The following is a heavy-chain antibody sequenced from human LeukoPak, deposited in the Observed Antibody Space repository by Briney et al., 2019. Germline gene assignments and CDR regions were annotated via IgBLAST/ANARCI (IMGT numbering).Heavy chain of an antibody. J-gene: IGHJ6*03. CDR2: INQDESEK. Sequence: GGSLRLSCAASGFTFSSYWMNWVRQAPGKGLEWVANINQDESEKYYVDSVKGRFTISRDNSKNTLYLQMNSLRAEDTAVYYCAKDSGWGTSAADTYYYYYMDVWGKGTTVTVSS. CDR1: GFTFSSYW. V-gene: IGHV3-7*01. D-gene: IGHD6-13*01. CDR3: AKDSGWGTSAADTYYYYYMDV.